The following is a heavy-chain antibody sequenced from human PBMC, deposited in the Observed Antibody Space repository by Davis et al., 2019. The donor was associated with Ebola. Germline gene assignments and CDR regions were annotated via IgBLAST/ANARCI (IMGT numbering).Heavy chain of an antibody. CDR3: SPDPVLTAKYV. J-gene: IGHJ4*02. CDR2: FDPEHGGH. V-gene: IGHV1-24*01. CDR1: GYTLSEFS. Sequence: ASVKVSCKVFGYTLSEFSMHWVRQAPGGGLEWMGGFDPEHGGHRYAQKLQGRVIMTKDTLTNIAYMELSGLTSEDTAVYYCSPDPVLTAKYVWGQGTLVSVSS. D-gene: IGHD4/OR15-4a*01.